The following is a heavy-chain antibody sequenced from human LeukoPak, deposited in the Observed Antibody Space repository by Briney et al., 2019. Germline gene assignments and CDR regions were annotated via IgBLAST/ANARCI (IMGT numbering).Heavy chain of an antibody. Sequence: PGGSLRLSCAASGFTFSSYAMSWVRQAPGKGLEWVSAISGSGGSTYYADSVKGRFTISRDNSKNTLYLQMNSLRAEDTAVYYCTKAEAPRGIVVVPAAMAYAFDIWGQGTMVTVSS. CDR3: TKAEAPRGIVVVPAAMAYAFDI. D-gene: IGHD2-2*01. CDR2: ISGSGGST. J-gene: IGHJ3*02. V-gene: IGHV3-23*01. CDR1: GFTFSSYA.